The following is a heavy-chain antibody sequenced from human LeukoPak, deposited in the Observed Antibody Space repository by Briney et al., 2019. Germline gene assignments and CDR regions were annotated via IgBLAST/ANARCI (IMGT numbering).Heavy chain of an antibody. J-gene: IGHJ4*02. V-gene: IGHV1-69*05. CDR2: IIPIFGTA. Sequence: FSVKVSCKASGGTFSSYAISWVRQAPGQGLEWMGRIIPIFGTANYAQKFQGRVTITTDESTSTAYMELSSLRSEDTAVYYCARDIQDPRDYYDSSGYTLDYWGQGTLVTVSS. D-gene: IGHD3-22*01. CDR1: GGTFSSYA. CDR3: ARDIQDPRDYYDSSGYTLDY.